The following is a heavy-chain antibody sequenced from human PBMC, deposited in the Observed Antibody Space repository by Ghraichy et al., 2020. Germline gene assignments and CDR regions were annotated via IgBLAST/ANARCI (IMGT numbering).Heavy chain of an antibody. D-gene: IGHD3-3*01. CDR2: ISSSSSYI. J-gene: IGHJ4*02. CDR3: ARESGFWSGYYKRGNY. V-gene: IGHV3-21*01. Sequence: GGSLRLSCAASGFTFSSYSMNWVRQAPGKGLEWVSSISSSSSYIYYADSVKGRFTISRDNAKNSLYLQMNSLRAEDTAVYYCARESGFWSGYYKRGNYWGQGTLVTVSS. CDR1: GFTFSSYS.